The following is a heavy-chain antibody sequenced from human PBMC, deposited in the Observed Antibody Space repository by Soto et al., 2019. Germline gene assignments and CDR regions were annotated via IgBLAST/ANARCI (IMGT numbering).Heavy chain of an antibody. D-gene: IGHD1-26*01. CDR3: PKGDGFILAV. V-gene: IGHV3-53*02. Sequence: EVQVLATGGGLIQPGGSLRLSCAASGFTVNSNYMSWVRQAPGEGLQWVSITNTGGTTYYADSVKGRFTVSRDNSKTPLYLQMNSLIAEATAVYYRPKGDGFILAVWGQGTTVSVSS. CDR1: GFTVNSNY. CDR2: TNTGGTT. J-gene: IGHJ6*02.